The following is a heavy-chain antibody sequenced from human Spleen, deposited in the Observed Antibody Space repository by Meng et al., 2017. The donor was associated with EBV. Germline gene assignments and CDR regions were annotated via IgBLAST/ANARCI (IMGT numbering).Heavy chain of an antibody. J-gene: IGHJ4*02. D-gene: IGHD5-18*01. CDR3: ARESGFSYGTDY. Sequence: QVQLVQSGSELKKPGASVRISCTASGYTFTIYSMNWVRQAPGQGLEWMGWININTGNPAYARGFTGRFVFSLDTSVSTVFLQISSLMPEDTAVYYCARESGFSYGTDYWGQGTLVTVSS. CDR2: ININTGNP. V-gene: IGHV7-4-1*02. CDR1: GYTFTIYS.